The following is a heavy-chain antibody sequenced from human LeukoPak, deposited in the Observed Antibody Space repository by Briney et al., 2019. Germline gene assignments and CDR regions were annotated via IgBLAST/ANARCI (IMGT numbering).Heavy chain of an antibody. J-gene: IGHJ4*02. V-gene: IGHV3-11*01. CDR3: AREGYYDSSGYGVGY. CDR2: ITNSGTTI. D-gene: IGHD3-22*01. CDR1: GFAFSDYY. Sequence: GGSLRLSCAASGFAFSDYYMSWIRQAPGKGLEWISYITNSGTTIYYADSVKGRFTISRDNAKNSLYLQMNSLRAEDTAVYYCAREGYYDSSGYGVGYWGQGTLVTVSS.